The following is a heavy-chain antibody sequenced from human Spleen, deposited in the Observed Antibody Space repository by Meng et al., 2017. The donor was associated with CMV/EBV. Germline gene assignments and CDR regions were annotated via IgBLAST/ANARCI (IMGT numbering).Heavy chain of an antibody. CDR3: ASSQTGTSVYYYYYGMDV. V-gene: IGHV1-45*02. CDR2: ITPFNGNT. CDR1: GYTFTYRY. D-gene: IGHD1-1*01. Sequence: SVKVSCKASGYTFTYRYLHWVRQAPGQALEWMGWITPFNGNTNYAQKFQDRVTITRDRSMSTAYMELSSLRSEDTAVYYWASSQTGTSVYYYYYGMDVWGQGTTVTVSS. J-gene: IGHJ6*02.